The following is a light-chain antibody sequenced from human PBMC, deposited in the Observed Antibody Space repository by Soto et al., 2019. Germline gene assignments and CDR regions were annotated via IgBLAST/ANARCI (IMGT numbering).Light chain of an antibody. V-gene: IGKV1-5*01. CDR3: QQFHTYTWT. Sequence: DIQMSQSPSSLSASIGDSVTITCRASQSINRWLAWYRKKPGRDPKILIYDASTLQSGVPSRFSGSGAGAEFNLTITGLQTEDFATYVCQQFHTYTWTVGQGTKVDIK. CDR1: QSINRW. J-gene: IGKJ1*01. CDR2: DAS.